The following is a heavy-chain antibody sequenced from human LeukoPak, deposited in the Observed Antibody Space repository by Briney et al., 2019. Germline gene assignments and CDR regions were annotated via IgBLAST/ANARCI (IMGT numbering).Heavy chain of an antibody. J-gene: IGHJ4*02. V-gene: IGHV3-7*01. CDR1: GFTFSSSW. Sequence: GGSLRLSCAASGFTFSSSWMTWVRQAPGKGLEWVANIKQDGSEKYYVGSVKGRFTISRDNAKNSLYLQMNSLRAEDTAVYYCASGDSFDYWGQGTLVTVSS. CDR2: IKQDGSEK. D-gene: IGHD3-16*01. CDR3: ASGDSFDY.